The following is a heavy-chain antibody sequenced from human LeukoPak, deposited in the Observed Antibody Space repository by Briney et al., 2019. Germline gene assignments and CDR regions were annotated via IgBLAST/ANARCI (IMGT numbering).Heavy chain of an antibody. D-gene: IGHD2-8*01. V-gene: IGHV1-69*04. CDR1: GGTFISYA. Sequence: SVKVSCKASGGTFISYAISWVRQAPGQGLEWMGRIIPILGIANYAQKFQGRVTITADKSTSTAYMELSSLRSEDTAVYYCARGRYCTNGVCHYYYYYGMDVWGQGTTVTVSS. J-gene: IGHJ6*02. CDR2: IIPILGIA. CDR3: ARGRYCTNGVCHYYYYYGMDV.